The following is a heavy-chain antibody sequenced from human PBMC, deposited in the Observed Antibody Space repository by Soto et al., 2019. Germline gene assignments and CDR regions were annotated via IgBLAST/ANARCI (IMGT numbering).Heavy chain of an antibody. D-gene: IGHD3-10*01. V-gene: IGHV4-39*01. CDR3: ARRSVWFGESRGIDP. CDR1: GGSISSSNYY. J-gene: IGHJ5*02. CDR2: IDHCGST. Sequence: QVQLQESGPGLVKPSETLSLTCTVSGGSISSSNYYWVWIRQPPGKGLEWIGTIDHCGSTYYNSSHKSRVTRSVDTSKNQFSMQLNSVTVADTAVYYCARRSVWFGESRGIDPWGQGLPVTVSS.